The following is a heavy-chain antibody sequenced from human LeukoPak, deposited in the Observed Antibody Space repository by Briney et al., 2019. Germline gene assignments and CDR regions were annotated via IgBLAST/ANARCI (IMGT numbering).Heavy chain of an antibody. J-gene: IGHJ6*03. CDR1: GGSISDYY. CDR2: IYYSGST. V-gene: IGHV4-59*01. Sequence: PSETLSLTCTVSGGSISDYYWNWIRQPPGKGLEWVGYIYYSGSTTYNPSLKSQLTMSVDTAKNQFSLKLRSVTAADTAVYYCARGDFCSSTNCYLRPMDVWGKGTTVTVSS. D-gene: IGHD2-2*01. CDR3: ARGDFCSSTNCYLRPMDV.